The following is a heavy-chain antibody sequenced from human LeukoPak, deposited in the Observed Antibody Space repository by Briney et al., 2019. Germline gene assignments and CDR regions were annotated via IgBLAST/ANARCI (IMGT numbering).Heavy chain of an antibody. V-gene: IGHV4-4*07. J-gene: IGHJ5*02. CDR1: GGSISSYY. CDR3: AREGQWLVRNWFDP. CDR2: IYTSGST. D-gene: IGHD6-19*01. Sequence: SETLSLTCTVSGGSISSYYWSWIRQPAGKGLEWIGRIYTSGSTNYNPSLKSRVTMSVDTSKNQFSLKLTSVTAAGTAVYFCAREGQWLVRNWFDPWGQGILVTVSS.